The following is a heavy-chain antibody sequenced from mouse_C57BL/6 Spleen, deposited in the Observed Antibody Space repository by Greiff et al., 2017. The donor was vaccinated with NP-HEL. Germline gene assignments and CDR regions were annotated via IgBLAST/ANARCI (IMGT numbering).Heavy chain of an antibody. J-gene: IGHJ2*01. D-gene: IGHD1-1*01. V-gene: IGHV1-9*01. CDR3: ARRDYYGTLYFDY. CDR1: GYTFTGYW. Sequence: QVQLQQSGAELMKPGASVKLSCKATGYTFTGYWIAWVKQRPGHGLEWIGEILPGCGSTNYNEKFKGKATFTADTSTNTAYMQLSSLTTEDSAIYSCARRDYYGTLYFDYWGQGTTLTVSS. CDR2: ILPGCGST.